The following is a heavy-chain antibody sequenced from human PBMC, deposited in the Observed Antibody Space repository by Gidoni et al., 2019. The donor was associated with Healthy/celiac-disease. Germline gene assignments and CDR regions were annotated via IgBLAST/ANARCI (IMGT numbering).Heavy chain of an antibody. D-gene: IGHD5-18*01. V-gene: IGHV4-61*02. CDR1: GGSISSGSYY. CDR3: ARGYHEIQLWPTDVNWFDP. CDR2: IYTSGST. J-gene: IGHJ5*02. Sequence: QVQLQESGPGLVKPSQTLSLTCTVSGGSISSGSYYWSWIRQPAGKGLEWIGRIYTSGSTNYNPSLKSRVTMSVDTSKNQFSLKLSSVTAADTAVYYCARGYHEIQLWPTDVNWFDPWGQGTLVTVSS.